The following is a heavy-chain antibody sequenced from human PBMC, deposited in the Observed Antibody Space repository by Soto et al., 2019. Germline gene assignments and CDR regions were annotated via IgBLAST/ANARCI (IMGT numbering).Heavy chain of an antibody. CDR3: AGSGSSWLRGGYNRFDP. CDR1: GGSFSGYY. CDR2: INHSGST. Sequence: SETLSLTCAVYGGSFSGYYWSWIRQPPGKGLEWIGEINHSGSTNYNPSLKSRVTISVDTSKNQFSLKLSSVTAADTAVYYCAGSGSSWLRGGYNRFDPWRQGTLVTVSS. D-gene: IGHD6-13*01. V-gene: IGHV4-34*01. J-gene: IGHJ5*02.